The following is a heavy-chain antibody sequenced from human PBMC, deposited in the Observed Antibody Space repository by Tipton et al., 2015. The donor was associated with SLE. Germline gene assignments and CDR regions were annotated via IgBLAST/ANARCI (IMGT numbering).Heavy chain of an antibody. CDR1: GFPFSDYG. CDR3: ARGAPGSAAAERFDY. Sequence: SLRLSCAASGFPFSDYGMNWVRQAPGKGLEWLSYVSSTSAAIHYADSVKGRFTISRDNAKNSLFLQMNSLRAEDTAVYYCARGAPGSAAAERFDYWGQGTLVTVSS. J-gene: IGHJ4*02. CDR2: VSSTSAAI. D-gene: IGHD6-13*01. V-gene: IGHV3-48*01.